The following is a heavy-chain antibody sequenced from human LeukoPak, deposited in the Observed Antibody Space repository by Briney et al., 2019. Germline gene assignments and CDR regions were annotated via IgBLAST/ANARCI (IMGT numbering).Heavy chain of an antibody. CDR2: ISSTGNTI. CDR3: ARARDPYYYGSGSYSGGMLSDY. J-gene: IGHJ4*02. D-gene: IGHD3-10*01. CDR1: GFTFSDYY. Sequence: GGSLRLSCAASGFTFSDYYMTWIRQAPGKGLEWVSYISSTGNTIYYADSVKGRFTIPRDNAKNSLYLQMNSLRAEDTAVYYCARARDPYYYGSGSYSGGMLSDYWGQGTLVTVSS. V-gene: IGHV3-11*04.